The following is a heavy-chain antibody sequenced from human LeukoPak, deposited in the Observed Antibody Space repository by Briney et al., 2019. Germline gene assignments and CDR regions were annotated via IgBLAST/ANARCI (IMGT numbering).Heavy chain of an antibody. CDR1: GGTFSSYA. CDR2: IIPILGIA. CDR3: ARDYDSGSYFDASDI. Sequence: AASVKVSCKASGGTFSSYAISWVRQAPGQGLEWMGRIIPILGIANYAQKFQGRVTITADKSTSTAYMELSSLRSEDTAVYYCARDYDSGSYFDASDIWGQGTMVTVSS. V-gene: IGHV1-69*04. J-gene: IGHJ3*02. D-gene: IGHD1-26*01.